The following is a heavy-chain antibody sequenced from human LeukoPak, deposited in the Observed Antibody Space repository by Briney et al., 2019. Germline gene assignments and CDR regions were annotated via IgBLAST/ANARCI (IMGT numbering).Heavy chain of an antibody. CDR1: GGSISSYY. D-gene: IGHD2-15*01. CDR2: INHSGST. Sequence: SETLSLTCTVSGGSISSYYWSWIRQPPGKGLEWIGEINHSGSTNYNPSLRSRVTISVDTSKNQFSLKLSSVTAADTAVYYCARVSYCSGGSCYYYYGMDVWGQGTTVTVSS. V-gene: IGHV4-34*01. J-gene: IGHJ6*02. CDR3: ARVSYCSGGSCYYYYGMDV.